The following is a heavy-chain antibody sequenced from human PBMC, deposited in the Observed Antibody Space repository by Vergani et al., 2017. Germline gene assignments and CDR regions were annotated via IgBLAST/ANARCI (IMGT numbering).Heavy chain of an antibody. D-gene: IGHD3-10*01. CDR1: GFTFSSYA. V-gene: IGHV3-23*01. J-gene: IGHJ6*03. CDR3: AKFGRVGTSSGNYYYXMDV. CDR2: ISTSGGST. Sequence: EVQLLESGGGLVQPGGSLRLSCAASGFTFSSYAMSWVRQAPGKGLEWVSVISTSGGSTNYADSVKGRFTISRDNSKNTLYLQMSRLRAEDTAVYYCAKFGRVGTSSGNYYYXMDVWGKGTMVTVSS.